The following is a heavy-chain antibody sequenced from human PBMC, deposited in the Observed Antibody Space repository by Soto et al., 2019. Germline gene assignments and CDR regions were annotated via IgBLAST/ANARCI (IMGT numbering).Heavy chain of an antibody. J-gene: IGHJ4*02. CDR1: GFTLSSSW. CDR3: ARGPM. V-gene: IGHV3-7*01. Sequence: EVQLVESGGGLVQPGGSLRLSCVVSGFTLSSSWMSWVRQAPGKGLEWVATTNQDGSGNYYVESVKGRFTLSRDNAKNSLYLHMNTLRAEDTAVYYCARGPMWGQGTLVTVSP. CDR2: TNQDGSGN.